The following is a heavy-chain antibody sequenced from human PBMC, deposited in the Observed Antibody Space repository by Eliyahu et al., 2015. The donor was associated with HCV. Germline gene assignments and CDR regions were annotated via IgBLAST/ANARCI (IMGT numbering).Heavy chain of an antibody. D-gene: IGHD6-19*01. CDR1: XGSITTYY. Sequence: QVQLQESGPGLVKPSETLSLTCTVPXGSITTYYWSWIRQPPGKGLEXIGYIHYSGSTNYNPSLKSRVTISIDTSKNQFSLNLTSVTAADTAMYYCASGGGGIAVTGTGGWFDPWGQGTLVTVSS. J-gene: IGHJ5*02. CDR2: IHYSGST. V-gene: IGHV4-59*01. CDR3: ASGGGGIAVTGTGGWFDP.